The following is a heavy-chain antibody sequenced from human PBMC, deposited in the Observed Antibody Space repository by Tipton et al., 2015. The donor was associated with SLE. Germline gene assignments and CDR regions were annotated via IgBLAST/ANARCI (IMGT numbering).Heavy chain of an antibody. CDR2: IIASLGKT. D-gene: IGHD3-16*02. CDR3: ARQGSTPFRGVIEGALDY. CDR1: GGTLRRNA. J-gene: IGHJ4*02. Sequence: QVQLVQSGAEVKKPGSSVKVSCKASGGTLRRNAISWVRQAPGQGLEWLGGIIASLGKTNYAQRFQGRVTITADESTSTAYMEVSGLTFEDTAVYYCARQGSTPFRGVIEGALDYWGPGTLVTVSS. V-gene: IGHV1-69*01.